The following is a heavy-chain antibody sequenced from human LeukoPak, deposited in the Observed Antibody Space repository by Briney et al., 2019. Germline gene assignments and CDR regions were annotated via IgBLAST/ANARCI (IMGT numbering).Heavy chain of an antibody. CDR3: ARGWNIVTGHPYEAFDH. CDR2: ISSSGSFS. V-gene: IGHV3-21*01. Sequence: PGGSLRLSCAASGFTFSGYSLNWVRQAPGKGLEWISSISSSGSFSYYADSVKGRFTISRDNAKNSLYLQMNSLRADDTAVYYCARGWNIVTGHPYEAFDHWGQGTLVTVSS. J-gene: IGHJ4*02. D-gene: IGHD3-9*01. CDR1: GFTFSGYS.